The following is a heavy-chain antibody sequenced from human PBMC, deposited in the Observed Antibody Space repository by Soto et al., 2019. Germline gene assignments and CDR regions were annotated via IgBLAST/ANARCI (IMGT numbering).Heavy chain of an antibody. CDR2: INHSGST. V-gene: IGHV4-34*01. CDR3: ARGDIVVVTAIRYYYYYGMDV. J-gene: IGHJ6*02. Sequence: SETPSTTCAAYGGSFSGYYWSWIRQPPGKGLGWIGGINHSGSTNYNPSLKSRVTISVDTSKKQFSLKLSSVTAADTAVYYCARGDIVVVTAIRYYYYYGMDVWGQGTTVTVSS. D-gene: IGHD2-21*02. CDR1: GGSFSGYY.